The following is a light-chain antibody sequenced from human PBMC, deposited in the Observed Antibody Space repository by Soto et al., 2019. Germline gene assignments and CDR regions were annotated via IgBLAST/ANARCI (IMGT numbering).Light chain of an antibody. V-gene: IGKV1-9*01. J-gene: IGKJ4*01. Sequence: IQSTQSPPSLAASVGDRVTIPCRASQDIAIYLAWYQQKPGEAPKLLIHAASTLHGGVPSRFSGSGSGTDFTLTITSLQAEDFATYYCQQTRTYPSTFGGGAKVDIK. CDR3: QQTRTYPST. CDR2: AAS. CDR1: QDIAIY.